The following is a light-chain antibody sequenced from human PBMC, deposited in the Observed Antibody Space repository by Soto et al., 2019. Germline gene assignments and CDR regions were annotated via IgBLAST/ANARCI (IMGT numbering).Light chain of an antibody. CDR1: SSDVGGYDR. Sequence: QSVLTQPPSASGSPGQSVTISCTGTSSDVGGYDRVSWFQQHPGKAPKLLIYEVADRPSGVSDRFSGSKSGNTASLTISALQAEDEAVYYCSSYATSGTNVIFGGGTKVTVL. J-gene: IGLJ2*01. V-gene: IGLV2-14*03. CDR2: EVA. CDR3: SSYATSGTNVI.